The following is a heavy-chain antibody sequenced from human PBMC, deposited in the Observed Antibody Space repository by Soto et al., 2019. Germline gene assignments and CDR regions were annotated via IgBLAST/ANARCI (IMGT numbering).Heavy chain of an antibody. J-gene: IGHJ6*02. CDR2: IIPTFGTA. Sequence: GASVKVSCKASGGTFSSYAISWVRQAPGQGLEWMGGIIPTFGTANYAQKFQGRVTITADESTSTAYMELSSLRSEDTAVYYCARAHYGDYGYGMDVWGQGTTVTVSS. V-gene: IGHV1-69*13. CDR1: GGTFSSYA. CDR3: ARAHYGDYGYGMDV. D-gene: IGHD4-17*01.